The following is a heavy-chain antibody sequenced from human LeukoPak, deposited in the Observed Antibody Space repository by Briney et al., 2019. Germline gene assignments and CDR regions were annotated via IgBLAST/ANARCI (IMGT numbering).Heavy chain of an antibody. CDR3: ARELVEMATLGY. CDR1: GYSMSSGYY. J-gene: IGHJ4*02. Sequence: SETLSLTCAVSGYSMSSGYYWGWIRQPPGKGLEWIGYIYYSGSTNYNPSLKSRVTISVDTSKNQFSLKLSSVTAADTAVYYCARELVEMATLGYWGQGTLVTVSS. D-gene: IGHD5-24*01. V-gene: IGHV4-61*01. CDR2: IYYSGST.